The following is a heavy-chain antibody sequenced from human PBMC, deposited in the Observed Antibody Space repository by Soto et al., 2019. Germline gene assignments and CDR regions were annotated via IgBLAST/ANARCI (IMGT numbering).Heavy chain of an antibody. CDR2: ISGGNGNT. D-gene: IGHD3-3*01. CDR3: ARERGVITIFGVTLGMDV. J-gene: IGHJ6*02. Sequence: ASVKVSCKTAGYSFTSYAMHWVRQAPGQRLEWMGWISGGNGNTKYSQRFQGRVTISRDTSASTAYMELSSLRSEDTAVYFCARERGVITIFGVTLGMDVWGPGTTVTVSS. CDR1: GYSFTSYA. V-gene: IGHV1-3*01.